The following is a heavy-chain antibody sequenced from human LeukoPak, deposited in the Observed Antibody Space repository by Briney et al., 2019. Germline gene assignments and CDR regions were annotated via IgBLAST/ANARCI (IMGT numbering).Heavy chain of an antibody. Sequence: GGSLRLSCVASGFTFSSYAMNWVRQAPGKGLEWVSVISGSSGSTYYADSVKGRFTISRDNSKNTLYLQMNSLRAEDTAVYYCAKSLGLVTYYFDYWGQGTLVTVSS. D-gene: IGHD3-9*01. CDR3: AKSLGLVTYYFDY. CDR1: GFTFSSYA. V-gene: IGHV3-23*01. CDR2: ISGSSGST. J-gene: IGHJ4*02.